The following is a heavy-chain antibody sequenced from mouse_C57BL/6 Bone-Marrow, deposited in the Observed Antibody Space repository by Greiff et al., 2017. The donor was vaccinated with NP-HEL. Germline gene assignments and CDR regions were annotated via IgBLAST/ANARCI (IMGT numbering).Heavy chain of an antibody. CDR3: ARRGYGNSFYYFDY. CDR2: ISNGGGST. J-gene: IGHJ2*01. V-gene: IGHV5-12*01. CDR1: GFTFSDYY. D-gene: IGHD2-1*01. Sequence: EVQLVESGGGLVQPGGSLKLSCAASGFTFSDYYMYWVRQTPEKRLEWVAYISNGGGSTYYPDTVKGRFTLSRDNAKNTLYLQMSRLKSEDTAMYYCARRGYGNSFYYFDYWGQGTTLTVSS.